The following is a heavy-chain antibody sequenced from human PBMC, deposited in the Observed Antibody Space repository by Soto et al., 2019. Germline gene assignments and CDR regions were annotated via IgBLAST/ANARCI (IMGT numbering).Heavy chain of an antibody. CDR1: GFSVSISH. CDR3: ARDPKTSGGQHWAFNYFDS. D-gene: IGHD7-27*01. Sequence: GGSLRLSSAASGFSVSISHMHWVRQAPGKGAEWVALISYDGTNKFDADSVKGRFTISRDNSKSTLYLQVDSLRPEDAAVYYCARDPKTSGGQHWAFNYFDSWGQGTLVTVSS. V-gene: IGHV3-30-3*01. CDR2: ISYDGTNK. J-gene: IGHJ4*02.